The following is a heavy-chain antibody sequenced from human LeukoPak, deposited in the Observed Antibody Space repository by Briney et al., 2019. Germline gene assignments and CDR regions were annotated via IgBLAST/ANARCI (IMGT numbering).Heavy chain of an antibody. CDR3: ARDYYDSSGYYSLYFDY. D-gene: IGHD3-22*01. Sequence: SETLSLTCTVSGGSLGGYYWSWVRQPAGKGLEWVGRIYTSGSTNYNPSHKSRVTMSVDTSTNQFSLKLSSVTAADTAVYYCARDYYDSSGYYSLYFDYWGQGTLVTVSS. J-gene: IGHJ4*02. V-gene: IGHV4-4*07. CDR2: IYTSGST. CDR1: GGSLGGYY.